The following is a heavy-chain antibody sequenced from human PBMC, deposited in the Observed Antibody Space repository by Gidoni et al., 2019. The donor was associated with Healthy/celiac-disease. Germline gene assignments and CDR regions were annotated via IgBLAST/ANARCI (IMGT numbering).Heavy chain of an antibody. CDR2: ISSSSSYI. J-gene: IGHJ3*02. Sequence: EVQLVESGGGLVKPGGSLRLSCAASGFTFSSYSMNWVRQAPGKGLEWVSSISSSSSYIYYAAPVKGRFTISRDNAKNSLYLQMNSLRAEDTAVYYCATEIVVVITGAFDIWGQGTMVTVSS. CDR3: ATEIVVVITGAFDI. D-gene: IGHD3-22*01. V-gene: IGHV3-21*01. CDR1: GFTFSSYS.